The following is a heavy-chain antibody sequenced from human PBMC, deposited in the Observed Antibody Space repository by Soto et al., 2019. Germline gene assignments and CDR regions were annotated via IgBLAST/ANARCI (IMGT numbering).Heavy chain of an antibody. V-gene: IGHV1-69*08. CDR2: IIPILGIA. CDR3: ARESCSSTSCYESALDY. Sequence: QVQLVQSGAEVKKPGSSVKVSCTASGGTFSSYTISWVRQAPGQGLEWMGRIIPILGIANYAQKFQGRVTITADKSTSTAYMELSSLRSEDTAVYYCARESCSSTSCYESALDYWGQGTLVTVSS. J-gene: IGHJ4*02. D-gene: IGHD2-2*01. CDR1: GGTFSSYT.